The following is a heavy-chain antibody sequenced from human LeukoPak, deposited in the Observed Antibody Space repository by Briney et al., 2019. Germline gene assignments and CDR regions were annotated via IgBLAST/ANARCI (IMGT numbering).Heavy chain of an antibody. CDR1: GGSISSGDYY. J-gene: IGHJ5*02. CDR2: IYYSGST. D-gene: IGHD1-26*01. CDR3: ARSSGSYYWFDP. V-gene: IGHV4-30-4*08. Sequence: SQTLSLTCTVSGGSISSGDYYWSWIRQPPGKGLEWIGYIYYSGSTYYNPSLKSRVTISVDTSKTQFSLKLSSVTATDTAVYYCARSSGSYYWFDPWGQGTLVTVSS.